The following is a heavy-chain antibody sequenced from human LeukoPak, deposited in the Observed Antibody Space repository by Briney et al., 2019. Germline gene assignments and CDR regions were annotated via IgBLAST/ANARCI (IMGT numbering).Heavy chain of an antibody. CDR2: ISYDGSNK. CDR3: AKESSGYSQGDDAFDI. CDR1: GFTFSSYG. V-gene: IGHV3-30*18. J-gene: IGHJ3*02. D-gene: IGHD3-22*01. Sequence: PGGSLRLSCAASGFTFSSYGMHWVRQAPGKGLEWVAVISYDGSNKYYADSVKGRFTISRDNSKNTLYLQMNSLRAEDTAVYYCAKESSGYSQGDDAFDIWGQGTMVTVSS.